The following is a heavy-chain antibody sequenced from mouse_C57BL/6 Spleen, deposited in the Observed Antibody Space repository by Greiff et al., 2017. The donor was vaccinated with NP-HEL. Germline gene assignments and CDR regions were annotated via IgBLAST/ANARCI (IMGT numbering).Heavy chain of an antibody. V-gene: IGHV1-26*01. J-gene: IGHJ2*01. D-gene: IGHD2-2*01. CDR1: GYTFTDYY. CDR3: ATTMVTTRDFDY. Sequence: EVQLQQSGPELVKPGASVKISCKASGYTFTDYYMNWVKQSHGKSLEWIGDINPNNGGTSYNQKFKGKATLTVDKSSSTAYMELRSLTSEDSAVYYCATTMVTTRDFDYWGQGTTLTVSS. CDR2: INPNNGGT.